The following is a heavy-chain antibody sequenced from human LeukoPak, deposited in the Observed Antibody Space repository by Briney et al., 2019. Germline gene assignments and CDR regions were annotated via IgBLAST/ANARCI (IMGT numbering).Heavy chain of an antibody. Sequence: PGRSLRISCAASGFSFTNHWMMWVRQAPGKGLEWVAYIKQDGGEKNYVDSVKGRFTVSRDNAKNSLHLQMNSLRAEDTAVYYCARSYNYAFDYWGQGTLVTVSS. V-gene: IGHV3-7*01. CDR2: IKQDGGEK. CDR1: GFSFTNHW. D-gene: IGHD5-24*01. CDR3: ARSYNYAFDY. J-gene: IGHJ4*02.